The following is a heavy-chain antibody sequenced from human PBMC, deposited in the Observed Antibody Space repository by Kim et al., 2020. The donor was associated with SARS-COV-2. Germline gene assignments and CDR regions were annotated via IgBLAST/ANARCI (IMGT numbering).Heavy chain of an antibody. CDR3: ARQARPYGMDV. Sequence: ETNYSPSCEGQVTISANKSINTAYLQWNSLKAADTAIYYCARQARPYGMDVWGQGTTVSVSS. J-gene: IGHJ6*02. V-gene: IGHV5-51*01. CDR2: ET.